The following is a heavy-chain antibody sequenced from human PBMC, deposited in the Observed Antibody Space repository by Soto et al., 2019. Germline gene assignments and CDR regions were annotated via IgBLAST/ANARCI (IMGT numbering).Heavy chain of an antibody. D-gene: IGHD2-2*01. CDR2: IGGGGSDT. Sequence: PGGSLRLSCAASGFTFSSYAMSWVRQAPGTGLEWVSVIGGGGSDTSHADSVKGRFTISRDNSKNTLYLQMNSLRAEDTAVYYCARDSSFVIVPAASDYWGQGTLVTVSS. CDR3: ARDSSFVIVPAASDY. V-gene: IGHV3-23*01. CDR1: GFTFSSYA. J-gene: IGHJ4*02.